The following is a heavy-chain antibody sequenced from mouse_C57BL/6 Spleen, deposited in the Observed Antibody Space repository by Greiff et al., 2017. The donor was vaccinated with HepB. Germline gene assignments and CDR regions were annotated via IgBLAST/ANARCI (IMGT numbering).Heavy chain of an antibody. CDR3: AGYYGSSYVDWVDY. CDR2: IHPNSGST. D-gene: IGHD1-1*01. V-gene: IGHV1-64*01. J-gene: IGHJ2*01. CDR1: GYTFTSYW. Sequence: QVQLQQPGAELVKPGASVKLSCKASGYTFTSYWMHWVKQRPGQGLEWIGMIHPNSGSTNYNEKFKSKATLTVDKSSSTAYMQLSSLTSEDSAVYYCAGYYGSSYVDWVDYWGQGTTLTVSS.